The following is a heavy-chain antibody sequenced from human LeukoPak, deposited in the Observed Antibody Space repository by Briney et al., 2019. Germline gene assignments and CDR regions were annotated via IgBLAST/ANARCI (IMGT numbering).Heavy chain of an antibody. CDR2: IWYDGSNK. CDR3: ARDGGFKGFDP. J-gene: IGHJ5*02. D-gene: IGHD3-16*01. V-gene: IGHV3-33*01. Sequence: GRSLRLSCAASGFTFSSYGMHWVRQAPGKGLEWVAVIWYDGSNKYYADSVKGRFTISRDNSKNTLYLQMNSLRAEDTAVYYCARDGGFKGFDPWGQGTLVTVSS. CDR1: GFTFSSYG.